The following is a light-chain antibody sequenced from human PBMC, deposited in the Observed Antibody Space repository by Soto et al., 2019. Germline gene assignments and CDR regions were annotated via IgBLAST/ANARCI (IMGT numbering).Light chain of an antibody. CDR2: DVT. CDR3: SSYTSSSTPYV. Sequence: QSALTQPASVSGSPGQSITISCTGSSSDIGAYDYVSWYQQRPVKAPKLMIFDVTNRPSGVSDRFSGSKSGNTASLTISGLQTEYEADYYCSSYTSSSTPYVFRTGTKVTVL. V-gene: IGLV2-14*01. J-gene: IGLJ1*01. CDR1: SSDIGAYDY.